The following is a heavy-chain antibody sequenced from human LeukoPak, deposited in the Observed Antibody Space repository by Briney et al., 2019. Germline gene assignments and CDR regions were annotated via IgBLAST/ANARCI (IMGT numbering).Heavy chain of an antibody. J-gene: IGHJ5*02. CDR3: ARDYSRGYAWFDP. Sequence: SETLSLTCTVSGDSISSGGYYWSCIRQHPGKGLEWIGYIYYSGSAYYNPFLKSRVSISVDTSKNQFSLKLTSVTAADTALYFCARDYSRGYAWFDPWGQGILVTVSS. D-gene: IGHD5-12*01. CDR2: IYYSGSA. CDR1: GDSISSGGYY. V-gene: IGHV4-31*03.